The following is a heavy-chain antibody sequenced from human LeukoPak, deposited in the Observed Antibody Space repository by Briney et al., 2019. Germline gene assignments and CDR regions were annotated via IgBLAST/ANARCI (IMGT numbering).Heavy chain of an antibody. CDR3: ARDGGFGFLAAFDI. CDR1: GFTFSTYA. J-gene: IGHJ3*02. CDR2: ISITGGAT. Sequence: PGGSLRLSCAASGFTFSTYAMDWVRQAPGKGLEWVSGISITGGATYYAEYVKGRFTISRDNAKNSLYLQMNSLRDEDTALYYCARDGGFGFLAAFDIWGQGTMVTVSS. D-gene: IGHD3-10*01. V-gene: IGHV3-23*01.